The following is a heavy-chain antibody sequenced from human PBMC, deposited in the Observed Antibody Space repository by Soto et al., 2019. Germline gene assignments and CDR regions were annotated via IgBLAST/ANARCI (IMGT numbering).Heavy chain of an antibody. V-gene: IGHV1-2*02. CDR3: ARTQTNDY. J-gene: IGHJ4*02. CDR2: INTNSGGT. Sequence: ASVKVSCKASGYTFTGYYIHWVRQAPGQGLEWMGWINTNSGGTNYAQKFQGRVTMTRDTSISTAYMELSRLTSDDTAVYYCARTQTNDYWGQGALVTVSS. CDR1: GYTFTGYY.